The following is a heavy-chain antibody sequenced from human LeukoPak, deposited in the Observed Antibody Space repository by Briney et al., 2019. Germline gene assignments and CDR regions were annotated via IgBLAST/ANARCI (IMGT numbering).Heavy chain of an antibody. V-gene: IGHV4-38-2*02. CDR2: IYHSGST. CDR3: ARIGSGWYNWFDP. CDR1: GYSISSGYY. J-gene: IGHJ5*02. Sequence: SETLSLTCTVSGYSISSGYYWGWIRQPPGKGLEWIGSIYHSGSTYYNPSLKSRVTISLDTSKSQFSLKLSSVTAADTAVYYCARIGSGWYNWFDPWGQETLVTVSS. D-gene: IGHD6-19*01.